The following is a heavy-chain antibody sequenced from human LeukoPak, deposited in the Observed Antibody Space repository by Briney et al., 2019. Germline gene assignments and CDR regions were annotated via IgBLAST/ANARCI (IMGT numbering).Heavy chain of an antibody. CDR2: IYASGAT. Sequence: PSETLSLTCTVSGDSINKYYWSWIRQPAGKGLEWIGRIYASGATKFNPSLKSRVTMSVDTSKNEFSLKLSSVTAADTAMYYCARHGGHCTRTSCPGLDYWGQGTLVTVSS. CDR1: GDSINKYY. J-gene: IGHJ4*02. V-gene: IGHV4-4*07. CDR3: ARHGGHCTRTSCPGLDY. D-gene: IGHD2-2*01.